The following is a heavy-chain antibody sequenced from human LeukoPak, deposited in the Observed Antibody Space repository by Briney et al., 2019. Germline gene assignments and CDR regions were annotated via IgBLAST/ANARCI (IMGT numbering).Heavy chain of an antibody. V-gene: IGHV3-7*01. CDR1: RFDFHNFW. CDR2: INQDGSAK. D-gene: IGHD2/OR15-2a*01. Sequence: SGGSLRLSCAASRFDFHNFWMSWVRQAPGKGLEWVANINQDGSAKNYADSVRGRFTISRDNAQNSLYLQMNSLRAEDTAVYYLAVGGGHSSMDNWGKGTLVTVSS. CDR3: AVGGGHSSMDN. J-gene: IGHJ4*02.